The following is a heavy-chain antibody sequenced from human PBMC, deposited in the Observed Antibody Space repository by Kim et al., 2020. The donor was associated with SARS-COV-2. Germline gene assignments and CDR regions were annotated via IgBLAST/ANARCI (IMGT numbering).Heavy chain of an antibody. D-gene: IGHD2-21*02. Sequence: GGSLRLSCTASGFTFGDYAMSWVRQAPGKGLEWVGFIRSKAYGGTTEYAASVKGRFTISRDDSKSIAYLQMNSLKTEDTAVYYCTRDATLAYCGGDCYSGAFDIWGQGTMVTVSS. V-gene: IGHV3-49*04. CDR3: TRDATLAYCGGDCYSGAFDI. J-gene: IGHJ3*02. CDR2: IRSKAYGGTT. CDR1: GFTFGDYA.